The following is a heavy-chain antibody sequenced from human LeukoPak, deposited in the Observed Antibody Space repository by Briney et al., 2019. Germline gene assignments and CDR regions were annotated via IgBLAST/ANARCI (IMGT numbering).Heavy chain of an antibody. CDR1: GFTFSSCG. CDR2: IWYDGSNK. J-gene: IGHJ3*02. CDR3: ARTYYYDSSGYYGSTVGAFDI. V-gene: IGHV3-33*01. D-gene: IGHD3-22*01. Sequence: GGSLRLSCAASGFTFSSCGMHWVRQAPGKGLEWVAVIWYDGSNKYYADSVKGRFTISRDNSKNTLYLQMNSLRAEDTAVYYCARTYYYDSSGYYGSTVGAFDIWGQGTMVTVSS.